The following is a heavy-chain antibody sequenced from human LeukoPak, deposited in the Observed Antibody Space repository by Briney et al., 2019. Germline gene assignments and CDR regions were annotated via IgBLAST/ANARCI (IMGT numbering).Heavy chain of an antibody. CDR3: ARQYCSSTSCYYFDY. D-gene: IGHD2-2*01. Sequence: GESLKISCKGSGYSFTSYWTGWVRQMPGKGLEWMGIIYPGDSDTRYSPSFQGQVTISADKSISTAYLQWSSLKASDTAMYYCARQYCSSTSCYYFDYWGQGTLVTVSS. CDR2: IYPGDSDT. J-gene: IGHJ4*02. CDR1: GYSFTSYW. V-gene: IGHV5-51*01.